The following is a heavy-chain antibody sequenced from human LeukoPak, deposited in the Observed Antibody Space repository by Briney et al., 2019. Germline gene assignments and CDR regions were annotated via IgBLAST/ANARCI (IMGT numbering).Heavy chain of an antibody. V-gene: IGHV3-7*01. Sequence: PGGSLRLSCAASGFTFSDYYMSWIRQAPGKGLEWVANIKQDGSEKYYVDSVKGRFTISRDNAKNSLYLQMNSLRAEDTAVYYCARAEYYYDSSGYTNAFDIWGQGTMVTVSS. D-gene: IGHD3-22*01. CDR3: ARAEYYYDSSGYTNAFDI. J-gene: IGHJ3*02. CDR2: IKQDGSEK. CDR1: GFTFSDYY.